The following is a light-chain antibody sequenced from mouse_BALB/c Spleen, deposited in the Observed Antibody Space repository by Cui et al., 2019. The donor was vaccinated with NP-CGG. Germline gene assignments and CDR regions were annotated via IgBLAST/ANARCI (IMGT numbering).Light chain of an antibody. CDR3: ALWYSNHWV. Sequence: QAFVTQVYALTTSPGETVTLTCRSSTGAVTTYNYANWVQEKPDHLFTGLIGGTNNRTPGVPARFSGSLIGDKAALTITGAQTEDEAIYFCALWYSNHWVFGGGTKLTVL. CDR2: GTN. J-gene: IGLJ1*01. CDR1: TGAVTTYNY. V-gene: IGLV1*01.